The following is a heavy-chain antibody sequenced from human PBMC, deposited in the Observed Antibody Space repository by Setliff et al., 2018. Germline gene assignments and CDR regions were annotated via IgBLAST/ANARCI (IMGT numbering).Heavy chain of an antibody. V-gene: IGHV3-9*03. Sequence: PGGSLRLSCAASGLTFDDYAMHWVRQAPGKGLEWVSGISWNSGSRGYADSVKGRFTISRDNAKNSLYLQMNSLRAEDMALYYCAKDATAGGSDAFDIWGQGTMVTVSS. J-gene: IGHJ3*02. D-gene: IGHD1-26*01. CDR1: GLTFDDYA. CDR2: ISWNSGSR. CDR3: AKDATAGGSDAFDI.